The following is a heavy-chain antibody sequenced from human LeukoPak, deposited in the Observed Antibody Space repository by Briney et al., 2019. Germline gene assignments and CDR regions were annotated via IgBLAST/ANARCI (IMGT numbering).Heavy chain of an antibody. V-gene: IGHV3-23*01. Sequence: PGGSLRLSCAASGFTFSSYAMSWVRQAPGKGLEWVSAISGSGVSTYYADSVKGRFTISRDNSKNTLYLQMNSLRAEDTAVYYCAKNSGRYYDSSGYPDYWGQGTLVTVSS. J-gene: IGHJ4*02. CDR3: AKNSGRYYDSSGYPDY. CDR1: GFTFSSYA. CDR2: ISGSGVST. D-gene: IGHD3-22*01.